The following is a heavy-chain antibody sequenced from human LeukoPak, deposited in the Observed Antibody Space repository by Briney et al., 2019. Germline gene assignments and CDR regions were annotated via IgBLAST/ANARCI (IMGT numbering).Heavy chain of an antibody. D-gene: IGHD3-10*01. CDR3: TSFYYYGSGSYNGMDV. J-gene: IGHJ6*02. Sequence: GGSLRLSCAASGFTFSNAWMSWVRQAPGKGLEWVGRIKSKTDGGTTDYAAPVKGRFTISRDDSKNTLYLQMNSLKTEDTAVYYCTSFYYYGSGSYNGMDVWGQGTTVTVSS. V-gene: IGHV3-15*01. CDR1: GFTFSNAW. CDR2: IKSKTDGGTT.